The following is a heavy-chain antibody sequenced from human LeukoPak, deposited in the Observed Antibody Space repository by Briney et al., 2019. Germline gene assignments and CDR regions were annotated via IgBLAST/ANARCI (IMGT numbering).Heavy chain of an antibody. CDR1: GGTFSSYA. V-gene: IGHV1-69*04. CDR2: IIPILGIA. D-gene: IGHD5-18*01. Sequence: GASVKVSCKASGGTFSSYAISWVRQAPGQGLEWMGRIIPILGIANYAQKFQGRVTITTDESTSTAYMELSSLRSEDTAVYYCARSNRRILGYSYGFHFDYWGQGTLVTVSS. CDR3: ARSNRRILGYSYGFHFDY. J-gene: IGHJ4*02.